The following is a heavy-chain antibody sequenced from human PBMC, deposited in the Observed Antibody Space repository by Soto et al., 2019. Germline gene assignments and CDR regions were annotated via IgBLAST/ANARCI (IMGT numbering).Heavy chain of an antibody. J-gene: IGHJ6*02. Sequence: GGSLRLSCAASGFTFSSYGMHWVRQAPGKGLEWVAVIWYDGSNKYYADSVKGRFTISRDNSKNTLYLQMNSLRAEDTAVYYCASLIAAASPANYYYYGMDVWGQGTTVTVSS. D-gene: IGHD6-13*01. CDR1: GFTFSSYG. V-gene: IGHV3-33*01. CDR2: IWYDGSNK. CDR3: ASLIAAASPANYYYYGMDV.